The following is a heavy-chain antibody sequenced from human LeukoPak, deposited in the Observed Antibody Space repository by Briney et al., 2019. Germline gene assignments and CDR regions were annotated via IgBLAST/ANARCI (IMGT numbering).Heavy chain of an antibody. J-gene: IGHJ4*02. Sequence: GGSLRLSCAASGFTVSSNYMSWVRQAPGKGLEWVSSISSSSSYIYYADSVKGRFTISRDNAKNSLYLQMNSLRAEDTAVYYCARELTPGDPFDHWGQGTLVTVSS. CDR2: ISSSSSYI. CDR3: ARELTPGDPFDH. D-gene: IGHD4-23*01. V-gene: IGHV3-21*01. CDR1: GFTVSSNY.